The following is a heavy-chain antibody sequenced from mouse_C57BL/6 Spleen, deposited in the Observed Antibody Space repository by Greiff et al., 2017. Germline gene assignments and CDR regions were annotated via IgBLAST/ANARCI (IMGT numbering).Heavy chain of an antibody. J-gene: IGHJ2*01. V-gene: IGHV5-17*01. CDR1: GFTFSDYG. CDR2: ISSGSSTI. Sequence: EVQLQESGGGLVKPGGSLKLSCAASGFTFSDYGMHWVRQAPEKGLEWVAYISSGSSTIYYADTVKGRFTISRDNAKNTLFLQMTSLRSEDTAMYYCARENYGSFHYWGQGTTLTVSS. CDR3: ARENYGSFHY. D-gene: IGHD1-1*01.